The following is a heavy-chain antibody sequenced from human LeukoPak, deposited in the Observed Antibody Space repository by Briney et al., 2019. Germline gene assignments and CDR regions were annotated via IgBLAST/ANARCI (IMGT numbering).Heavy chain of an antibody. CDR2: ISWNSGSI. V-gene: IGHV3-9*03. D-gene: IGHD3-10*01. CDR1: GFTFDDYA. Sequence: PGGSLRLSCAASGFTFDDYAMHWVRQAPGKGLEWVSGISWNSGSIGYADSVKGRLTISRDNAKNSLYLQMNSLRAEDMAVYYCARDPGNKQLGPFDYWGQGALVTVSS. CDR3: ARDPGNKQLGPFDY. J-gene: IGHJ4*02.